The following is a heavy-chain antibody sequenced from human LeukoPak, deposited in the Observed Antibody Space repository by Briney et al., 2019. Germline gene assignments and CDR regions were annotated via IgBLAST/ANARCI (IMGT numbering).Heavy chain of an antibody. J-gene: IGHJ4*02. CDR1: GGTFSSYA. V-gene: IGHV1-69*01. D-gene: IGHD1-26*01. Sequence: SVKVSCKASGGTFSSYAISWVRQAPGQGLEWMGGIIPIFGTANYAQKFQGRVAITADESTSTAYMELSSLRSEDTAVYYCARGGYSGSYYFDYWGQGTLVTVSS. CDR2: IIPIFGTA. CDR3: ARGGYSGSYYFDY.